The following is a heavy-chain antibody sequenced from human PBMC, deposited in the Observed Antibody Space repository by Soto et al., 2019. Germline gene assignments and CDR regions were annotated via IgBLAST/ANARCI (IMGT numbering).Heavy chain of an antibody. CDR3: ARSYGSGSYDAFDI. V-gene: IGHV1-69*02. Sequence: QVQLVQSGAEVQKPGSSVKVSCKASGGTFSSYTISWVRQAPGQGLEWMGRIIPILGIANYAQKFQGRVTITADKSTSTAYMELSSLRSEDTAVYYCARSYGSGSYDAFDIWGQGTMVTVSS. CDR2: IIPILGIA. CDR1: GGTFSSYT. D-gene: IGHD3-10*01. J-gene: IGHJ3*02.